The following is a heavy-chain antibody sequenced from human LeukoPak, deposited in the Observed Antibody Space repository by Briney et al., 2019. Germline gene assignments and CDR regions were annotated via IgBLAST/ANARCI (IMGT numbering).Heavy chain of an antibody. CDR2: IYTSGST. D-gene: IGHD7-27*01. CDR3: ARGFRGDNFDY. Sequence: SETLSLTCTVSGGSISSNSYYWSWIRQPAGKGLEWIGRIYTSGSTNYNPSLKSRVTISVDTSKNQFSLKLSSVTAADTAVYYCARGFRGDNFDYWGQGTLVTVSS. CDR1: GGSISSNSYY. V-gene: IGHV4-61*02. J-gene: IGHJ4*02.